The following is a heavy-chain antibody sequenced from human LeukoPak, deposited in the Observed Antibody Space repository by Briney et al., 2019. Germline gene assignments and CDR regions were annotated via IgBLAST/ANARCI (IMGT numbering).Heavy chain of an antibody. Sequence: GESLNISCKGSGYSFTSYWIGWVRQMPGKGLEWMGIIYPGDSDTRYSPSFQGQVTISADKSISTAYLQWSSLKASDTAMYYCASSSVYCSGGSCYWGYWGQGTLVTVSS. CDR1: GYSFTSYW. CDR2: IYPGDSDT. V-gene: IGHV5-51*01. CDR3: ASSSVYCSGGSCYWGY. J-gene: IGHJ4*02. D-gene: IGHD2-15*01.